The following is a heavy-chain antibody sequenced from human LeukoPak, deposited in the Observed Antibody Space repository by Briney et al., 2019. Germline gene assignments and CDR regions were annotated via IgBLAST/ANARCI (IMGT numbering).Heavy chain of an antibody. Sequence: SGGPLRLSCAASGFTFSSYSMNWVRQAPGKGLEWVSSISSSSSYIYYADSVKGRFTISRDNAKNSLHLQMNSLRAEDTAVYYCARASGRGTLDAFDIWGQGTMVTVSS. V-gene: IGHV3-21*01. D-gene: IGHD1-26*01. CDR3: ARASGRGTLDAFDI. CDR2: ISSSSSYI. J-gene: IGHJ3*02. CDR1: GFTFSSYS.